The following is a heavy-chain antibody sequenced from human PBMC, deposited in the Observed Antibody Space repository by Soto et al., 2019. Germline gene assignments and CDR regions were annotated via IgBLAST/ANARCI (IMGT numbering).Heavy chain of an antibody. CDR2: IYWDDDK. D-gene: IGHD2-15*01. J-gene: IGHJ4*02. CDR1: GFSLSTSGVG. V-gene: IGHV2-5*02. Sequence: GSGPTLVNPTQTLTLTCTFSGFSLSTSGVGVGWIRQPPGKALEWLALIYWDDDKRYSPSLKSRLTITKDTSKNHVVLTMTNMDPVDTATYYCAHRPSYCSGGSCYSGFDYWGQGTLVTVSS. CDR3: AHRPSYCSGGSCYSGFDY.